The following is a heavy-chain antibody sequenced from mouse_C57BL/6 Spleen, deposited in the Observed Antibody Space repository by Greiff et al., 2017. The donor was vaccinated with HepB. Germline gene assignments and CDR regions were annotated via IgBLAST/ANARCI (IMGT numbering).Heavy chain of an antibody. Sequence: VQLQQSGAELVKPGASVKMSCKASGYTFTSYWITWVKQRPGQGLEWIGDIYPGSGSTNYNEKFKSKATLTVDTSSSTAYLQLSSLTSEDSAVDYCARYPSYYSSSPFDYWGQGTTLTVSS. CDR3: ARYPSYYSSSPFDY. D-gene: IGHD1-1*01. CDR2: IYPGSGST. V-gene: IGHV1-55*01. J-gene: IGHJ2*01. CDR1: GYTFTSYW.